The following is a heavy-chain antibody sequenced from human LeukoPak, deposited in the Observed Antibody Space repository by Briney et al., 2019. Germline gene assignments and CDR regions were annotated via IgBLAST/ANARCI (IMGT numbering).Heavy chain of an antibody. CDR2: ISWNSGSI. CDR1: GFTFDDYA. D-gene: IGHD2-8*02. J-gene: IGHJ4*02. CDR3: ATYRQVLLPFES. Sequence: GGSLRLSCAASGFTFDDYAMHWVRQAPGKGLEWVSGISWNSGSIGYADSVKGRFTISRDNAKNSLYLQMNSLRAEDTAIYYCATYRQVLLPFESWGQGTLVTVSS. V-gene: IGHV3-9*01.